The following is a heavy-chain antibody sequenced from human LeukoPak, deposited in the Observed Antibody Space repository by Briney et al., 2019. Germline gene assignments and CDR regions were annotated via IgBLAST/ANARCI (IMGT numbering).Heavy chain of an antibody. J-gene: IGHJ4*02. CDR2: IYYSGST. D-gene: IGHD6-19*01. Sequence: NSSETLSLTCTVSGGSISSYYWSWIRQPPGKGLEWIGYIYYSGSTNYNPSLKSRVTISVDTSKNQFSLKLSSVTAADTAVYYCASTPIGYSSGWYYFDYWGQGTLVTVSS. V-gene: IGHV4-59*01. CDR3: ASTPIGYSSGWYYFDY. CDR1: GGSISSYY.